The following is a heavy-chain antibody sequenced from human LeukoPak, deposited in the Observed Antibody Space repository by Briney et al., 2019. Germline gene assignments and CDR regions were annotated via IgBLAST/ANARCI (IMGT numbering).Heavy chain of an antibody. J-gene: IGHJ4*02. V-gene: IGHV3-30*04. D-gene: IGHD6-13*01. Sequence: GGSLRLSCAASGFTFSSYAMHWVRQAPGKGLEWVAVISYDGSNKYYADSVKGRFTISRDNSKNTLYLQMNSLRAEDTAVYYCARGIAAAAYFDYWGQGTLVTVSS. CDR3: ARGIAAAAYFDY. CDR2: ISYDGSNK. CDR1: GFTFSSYA.